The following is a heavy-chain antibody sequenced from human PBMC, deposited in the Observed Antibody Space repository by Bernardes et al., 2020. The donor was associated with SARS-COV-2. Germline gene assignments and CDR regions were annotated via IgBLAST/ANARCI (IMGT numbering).Heavy chain of an antibody. CDR2: ISDTGMHK. J-gene: IGHJ4*02. CDR1: GYTFSRHG. CDR3: ARWDGSGTKYLGY. Sequence: GGSLRLSSAASGYTFSRHGLHWVRQAPGRGLEWVAAISDTGMHKHYGDFVKGRFTISRDNSKLYLQMNSLRVDDTAVYYCARWDGSGTKYLGYWGQGTLVTVSS. V-gene: IGHV3-33*01. D-gene: IGHD3-10*01.